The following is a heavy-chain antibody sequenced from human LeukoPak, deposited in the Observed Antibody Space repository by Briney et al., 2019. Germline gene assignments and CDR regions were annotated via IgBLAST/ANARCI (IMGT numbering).Heavy chain of an antibody. Sequence: SETLSLTCAVYGGPFSGYYWSWIRQPPGKRLEWIGEINHSGSTNYNPSLKSRVTISVDTSKNQFSLELSSVTAADTAVYYCARGKRGRYYDFWSGYYPYYYYMDVWGKGTTVTVSS. CDR2: INHSGST. J-gene: IGHJ6*03. CDR3: ARGKRGRYYDFWSGYYPYYYYMDV. V-gene: IGHV4-34*01. CDR1: GGPFSGYY. D-gene: IGHD3-3*01.